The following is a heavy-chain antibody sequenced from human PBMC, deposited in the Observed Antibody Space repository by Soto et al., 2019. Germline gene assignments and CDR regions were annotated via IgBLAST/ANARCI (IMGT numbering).Heavy chain of an antibody. D-gene: IGHD3-16*01. Sequence: SETLSLTCAVSGGSISSGGYSWSWIRQPPGKGLEWIGYIYHSGSTYYNPSLKSRVTISVDRSKNQFSLKLSSVTAADTAVYYCAREEGRSSGGLDAFDIWGQGTMVTVSS. CDR1: GGSISSGGYS. CDR3: AREEGRSSGGLDAFDI. V-gene: IGHV4-30-2*01. J-gene: IGHJ3*02. CDR2: IYHSGST.